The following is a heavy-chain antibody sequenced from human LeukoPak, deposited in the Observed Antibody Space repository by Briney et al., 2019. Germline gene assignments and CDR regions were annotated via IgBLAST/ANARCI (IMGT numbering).Heavy chain of an antibody. CDR1: GFTFSSYW. D-gene: IGHD6-13*01. CDR3: AREATGYSASWGDY. Sequence: PGGSLRLSCAASGFTFSSYWMNWVRQAPGKGLEWVSSISSSSSYIYYADSVKGRFTISRDNAKNSLYLQMNSLRVEDTAVYYCAREATGYSASWGDYWGQGTLVTVSS. CDR2: ISSSSSYI. V-gene: IGHV3-21*01. J-gene: IGHJ4*02.